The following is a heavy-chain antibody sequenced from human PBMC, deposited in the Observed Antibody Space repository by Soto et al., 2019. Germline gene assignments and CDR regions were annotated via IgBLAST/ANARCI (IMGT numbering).Heavy chain of an antibody. J-gene: IGHJ6*02. CDR1: GVTFSSYT. CDR2: IIPIFAPA. D-gene: IGHD6-13*01. V-gene: IGHV1-69*01. Sequence: QVQLVQSGAEVKKSGSSVKVSCKASGVTFSSYTISWVRQDPGQGLEWMGGIIPIFAPANYAQKFQGRVTITADESTSTAYMELSRLRFEDTAVYYCAGTSWNYYYGMDVWGQGTTVTVSS. CDR3: AGTSWNYYYGMDV.